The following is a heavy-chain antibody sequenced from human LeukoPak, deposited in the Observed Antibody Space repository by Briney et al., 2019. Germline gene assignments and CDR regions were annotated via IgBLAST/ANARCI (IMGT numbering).Heavy chain of an antibody. V-gene: IGHV4-59*01. D-gene: IGHD6-19*01. CDR3: AKVDKQWLISY. CDR1: GGSISSYF. CDR2: ISNSGST. Sequence: SETLSLTCIVSGGSISSYFWSWIRQPPGKGLEWIGYISNSGSTNYNPSLKSRVTISADTSKNQFSLKLSSVTAADTAVYYCAKVDKQWLISYWGQGTLVTVSS. J-gene: IGHJ4*02.